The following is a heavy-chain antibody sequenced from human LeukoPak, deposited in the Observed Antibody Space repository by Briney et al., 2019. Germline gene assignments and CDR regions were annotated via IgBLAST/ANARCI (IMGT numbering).Heavy chain of an antibody. Sequence: SDTLSLTCAVYGGSFSDCYWTWIRQAPGKGLEWIGEINRGDYNPSLKSRVTISVDTSKDQFSLKLTSVTAADTGVYYCARGSSHFDKWGQGTLVTVSS. CDR2: INRG. CDR1: GGSFSDCY. V-gene: IGHV4-34*01. CDR3: ARGSSHFDK. J-gene: IGHJ4*02.